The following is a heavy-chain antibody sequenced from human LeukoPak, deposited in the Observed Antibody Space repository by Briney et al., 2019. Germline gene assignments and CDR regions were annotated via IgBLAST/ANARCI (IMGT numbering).Heavy chain of an antibody. Sequence: GTSVKVSCQTSGYTFTAHHMHWVRQAPGQGLEWMGWINPNSGGTNYAQTFQGRVSMTRDTSTNTAYMELSRLTSDDTAVYYCARDLRWNYFYQSFDIWGQGTMVIVSS. CDR2: INPNSGGT. CDR1: GYTFTAHH. D-gene: IGHD2/OR15-2a*01. V-gene: IGHV1-2*02. J-gene: IGHJ3*02. CDR3: ARDLRWNYFYQSFDI.